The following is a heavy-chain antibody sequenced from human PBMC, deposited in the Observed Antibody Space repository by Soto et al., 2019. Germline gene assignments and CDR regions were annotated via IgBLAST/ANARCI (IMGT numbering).Heavy chain of an antibody. J-gene: IGHJ4*02. Sequence: QVQLQQSGPGLVKPSQTLSLTCAISGDSVSSNSASWNWIRQSPSRGLEWLGRTYYRSTWYNDYAESVKSRITIKPDTSKNQFSLQLNSVTPEDTAVYYCTRGRDQWLVLFDSWGQGTLVTVSS. CDR2: TYYRSTWYN. V-gene: IGHV6-1*01. CDR1: GDSVSSNSAS. CDR3: TRGRDQWLVLFDS. D-gene: IGHD6-19*01.